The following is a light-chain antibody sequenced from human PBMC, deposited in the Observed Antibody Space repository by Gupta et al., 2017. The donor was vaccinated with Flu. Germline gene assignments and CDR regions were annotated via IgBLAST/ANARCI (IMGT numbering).Light chain of an antibody. Sequence: DFQMTQSLSSLSASIGDRITITCRASQSISSWLAWYQQKPGKAPKLLISKASSLASGVPSRFSGSGSGTEFTLTISSLQPDDFATYYCQHYNIYPWTFGQGTKVEIK. V-gene: IGKV1-5*03. CDR1: QSISSW. J-gene: IGKJ1*01. CDR3: QHYNIYPWT. CDR2: KAS.